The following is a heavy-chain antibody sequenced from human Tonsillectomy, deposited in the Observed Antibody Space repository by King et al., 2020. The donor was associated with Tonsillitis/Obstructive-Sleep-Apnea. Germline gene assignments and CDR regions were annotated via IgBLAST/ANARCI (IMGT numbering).Heavy chain of an antibody. Sequence: VQLVESGGDLVQPGGSLRLSCAASGFSFSSYWMHWVRQAPGKGLMWVSRINVDGSSTSYADSVKGRFTISRDNAKNTLYLQLNSLRAEDAAVYYCTFGGRMTNDSLDFWRQGKSVTVS. CDR2: INVDGSST. CDR3: TFGGRMTNDSLDF. V-gene: IGHV3-74*01. J-gene: IGHJ3*01. D-gene: IGHD3-3*01. CDR1: GFSFSSYW.